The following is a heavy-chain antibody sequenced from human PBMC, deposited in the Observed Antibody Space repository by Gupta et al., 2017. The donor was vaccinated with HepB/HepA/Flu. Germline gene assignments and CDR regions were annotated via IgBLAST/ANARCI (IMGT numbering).Heavy chain of an antibody. CDR2: ISSSGSTI. CDR1: GFTFSDYY. D-gene: IGHD3-3*01. Sequence: VQLVESGGGLVKPGGSLRLSCAASGFTFSDYYMRWIRQAPGKGLEWVSHISSSGSTIYYAEYVKGRGTMSRDNAKNSLYLQMNSRSAEETAIYYGAREKPAEGDDGWSAKWFDPGGQGTMVTVYS. V-gene: IGHV3-11*01. CDR3: AREKPAEGDDGWSAKWFDP. J-gene: IGHJ5*02.